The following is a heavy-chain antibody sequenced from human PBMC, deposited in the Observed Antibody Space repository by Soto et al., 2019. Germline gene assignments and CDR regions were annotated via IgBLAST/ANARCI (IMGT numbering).Heavy chain of an antibody. CDR3: ARLSGDHSAFFSYGMDA. CDR1: GFSFDTYW. V-gene: IGHV3-74*01. D-gene: IGHD2-21*01. Sequence: PGGSMRLSCAASGFSFDTYWMNWVLQAPGKGPEWLSGINSDGTISSYADSVKGRFTISRDNARNTLSLQMNSLRADDTAVYYCARLSGDHSAFFSYGMDAWGQGTTVTVSS. J-gene: IGHJ6*02. CDR2: INSDGTIS.